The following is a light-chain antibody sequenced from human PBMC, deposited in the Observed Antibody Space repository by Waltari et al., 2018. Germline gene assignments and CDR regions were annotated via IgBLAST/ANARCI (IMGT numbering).Light chain of an antibody. V-gene: IGKV3-20*01. Sequence: EIVLTQPPGTLSLSPGEPATLSCRASQSVGRSLAWYQQKPGQAPRLLIYNIFNRATGIPDRFSGSGSGTDFTLTISRLEPEDFVVYYCQHYVRLPATFGQGTKVEIK. J-gene: IGKJ1*01. CDR1: QSVGRS. CDR3: QHYVRLPAT. CDR2: NIF.